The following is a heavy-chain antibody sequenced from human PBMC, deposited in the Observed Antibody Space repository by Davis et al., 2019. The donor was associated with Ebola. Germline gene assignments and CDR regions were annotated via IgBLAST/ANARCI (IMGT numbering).Heavy chain of an antibody. J-gene: IGHJ3*02. Sequence: SETLSLTCTVSGGSISSYYWSWIRQPPGKGLEWIGYIYYSGSTNYSPSLKSRVTISVDTSKNQFSLRLSSVTAADTAVYYCARVGYYYDSSGYYSGAFDIWGQGTMVTVSS. V-gene: IGHV4-59*01. CDR3: ARVGYYYDSSGYYSGAFDI. CDR2: IYYSGST. CDR1: GGSISSYY. D-gene: IGHD3-22*01.